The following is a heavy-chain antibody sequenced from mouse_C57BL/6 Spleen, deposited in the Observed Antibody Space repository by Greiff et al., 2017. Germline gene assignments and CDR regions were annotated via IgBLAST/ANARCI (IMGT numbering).Heavy chain of an antibody. D-gene: IGHD1-1*01. Sequence: QVQLQQSGAELVKPGASVKLSCKASGYTFTEYTIHWVKQRSGQGLEWIGWFYPGSGSIKYNEKFKDKATLTADKSSSTVYMELSRLTSEDSAVYCCARHEEGVGTTGVKGYYLDYWGQGTTLTVSS. V-gene: IGHV1-62-2*01. CDR1: GYTFTEYT. CDR3: ARHEEGVGTTGVKGYYLDY. J-gene: IGHJ2*01. CDR2: FYPGSGSI.